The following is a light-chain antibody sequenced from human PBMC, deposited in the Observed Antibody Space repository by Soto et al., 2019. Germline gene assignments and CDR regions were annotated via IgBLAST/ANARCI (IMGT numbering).Light chain of an antibody. CDR1: QDISSSY. V-gene: IGKV3-20*01. CDR2: GAS. Sequence: EIVLTQSPGTLSLSPGERATLSCRASQDISSSYLAWYQQKPGQAPRLLIYGASRRATGIPDRFSGSGSGPDFTLTISRLEPEDFAVYFCQQYGRSPPMHTFGQGTKLEI. CDR3: QQYGRSPPMHT. J-gene: IGKJ2*01.